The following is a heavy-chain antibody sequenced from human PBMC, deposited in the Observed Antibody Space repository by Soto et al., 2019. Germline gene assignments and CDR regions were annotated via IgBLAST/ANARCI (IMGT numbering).Heavy chain of an antibody. J-gene: IGHJ6*03. V-gene: IGHV4-59*08. D-gene: IGHD1-1*01. CDR1: GGSISIYF. CDR2: TFFSGST. Sequence: SETLSLTCNVSGGSISIYFWIWIRQPPGKGLEWIGSTFFSGSTNYNPSLKSRVTMSLDTSKNQFSLKLTSVTAADTAVYYCASRTGTQYYYMEVWGKGTTVTVSS. CDR3: ASRTGTQYYYMEV.